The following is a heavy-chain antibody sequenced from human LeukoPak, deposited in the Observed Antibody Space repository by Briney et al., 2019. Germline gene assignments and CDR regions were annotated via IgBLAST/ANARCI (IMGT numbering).Heavy chain of an antibody. CDR1: GFTFSGYS. V-gene: IGHV3-48*01. D-gene: IGHD4-17*01. CDR2: ISTAGTTV. Sequence: PGGSLRLSCAASGFTFSGYSLNWVRQAPGKGLEWISYISTAGTTVYYADSVKGRFAISRDNSKNTLYLQMNSLRAEDTAVYYCARGGYTVTTPLDYWGQGTLVTVSS. J-gene: IGHJ4*02. CDR3: ARGGYTVTTPLDY.